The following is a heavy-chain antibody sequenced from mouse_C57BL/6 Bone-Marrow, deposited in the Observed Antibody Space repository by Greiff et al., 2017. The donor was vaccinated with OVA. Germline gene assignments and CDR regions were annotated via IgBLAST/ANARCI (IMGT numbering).Heavy chain of an antibody. CDR2: IYPSDSET. CDR3: ARDDDEGNWFAY. D-gene: IGHD2-4*01. Sequence: QVQLQQPGAELVRPGSSVKLSCKASGYTFTSYWMDWVKQRPGQGLEWIGNIYPSDSETHYNQKFKDKATLTVDKSSSTAYMQLSSLTSEDSAVYYCARDDDEGNWFAYWGQGTLVTVSA. J-gene: IGHJ3*01. CDR1: GYTFTSYW. V-gene: IGHV1-61*01.